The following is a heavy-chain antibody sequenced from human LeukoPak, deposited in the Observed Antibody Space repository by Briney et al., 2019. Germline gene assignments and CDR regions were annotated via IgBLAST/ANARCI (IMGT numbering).Heavy chain of an antibody. CDR2: IYYSGST. CDR3: TRGDGHNFPLGNFDY. Sequence: SETLSLTCTVSGGSISRSGYYWGWIRQPPGKGLEWIGSIYYSGSTYYNPSLKSRVTISVDTSKDQFSLKLSSVTAAGTAVYYCTRGDGHNFPLGNFDYWGQGTLVTVSS. J-gene: IGHJ4*02. D-gene: IGHD7-27*01. CDR1: GGSISRSGYY. V-gene: IGHV4-39*01.